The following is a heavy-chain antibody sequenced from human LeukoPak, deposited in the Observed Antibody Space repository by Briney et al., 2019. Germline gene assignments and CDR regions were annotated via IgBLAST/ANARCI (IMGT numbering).Heavy chain of an antibody. V-gene: IGHV4-4*02. CDR2: VHLDGRT. Sequence: PSETLSLTCGVSGGSVTSTNWWPWVRQPPGKGLEWIGEVHLDGRTNYNPSLKSRLTISVDLSENHISLKLTSVTAADTALYYCAREGGFFRPLDYSGQGTLVTVSS. CDR1: GGSVTSTNW. CDR3: AREGGFFRPLDY. J-gene: IGHJ4*02. D-gene: IGHD3-3*01.